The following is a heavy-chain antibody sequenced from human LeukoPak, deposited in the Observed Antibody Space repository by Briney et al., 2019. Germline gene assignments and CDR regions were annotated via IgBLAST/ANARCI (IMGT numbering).Heavy chain of an antibody. J-gene: IGHJ6*02. CDR3: ARVQFPYSNYDVYYYGMDV. CDR2: IYYSGST. V-gene: IGHV4-61*08. D-gene: IGHD4-11*01. Sequence: PSETLSLTCTVSGGSISSGDYYWSWIRQPPGKGLEWIGYIYYSGSTNYNPSLKSRVTISVDTSKNQFSLKLSSVTAADTAVYYCARVQFPYSNYDVYYYGMDVWGQGTTVTVSS. CDR1: GGSISSGDYY.